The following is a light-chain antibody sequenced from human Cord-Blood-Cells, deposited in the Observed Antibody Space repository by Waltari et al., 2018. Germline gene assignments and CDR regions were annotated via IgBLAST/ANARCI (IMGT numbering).Light chain of an antibody. CDR2: DVS. J-gene: IGLJ3*02. V-gene: IGLV2-11*01. CDR1: SSDVGGYNY. CDR3: CSYAGSYTWV. Sequence: QSALTQPRSVSGSPGQSVIIPCTGTSSDVGGYNYVSWNQQHPGKAPKLMIYDVSKRPSGVPDRFSGSKSGNTASLTISGLQAEDEADYYCCSYAGSYTWVFGGGTKLTVL.